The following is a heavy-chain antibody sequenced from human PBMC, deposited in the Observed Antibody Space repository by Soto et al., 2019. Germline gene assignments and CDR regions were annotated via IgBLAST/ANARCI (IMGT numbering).Heavy chain of an antibody. V-gene: IGHV3-49*03. CDR1: GFTFGDYA. CDR2: IRSKAYGGTT. Sequence: GGFLRLSCTASGFTFGDYAMSWFRQAPGKGLEWVGFIRSKAYGGTTEYAASVKGRFTISRDDSKSIAYLQMNSLKTEDTAVYYCTRDHYSSSWHGYYYYGMDVWGQGTTVTVSS. D-gene: IGHD6-13*01. J-gene: IGHJ6*02. CDR3: TRDHYSSSWHGYYYYGMDV.